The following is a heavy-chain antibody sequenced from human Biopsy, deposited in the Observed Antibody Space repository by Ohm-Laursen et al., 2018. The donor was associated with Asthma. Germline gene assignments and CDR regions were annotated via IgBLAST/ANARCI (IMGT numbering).Heavy chain of an antibody. V-gene: IGHV3-30*18. J-gene: IGHJ4*02. CDR3: AKDVFPGWELRRGPDY. D-gene: IGHD1-26*01. Sequence: SLRLSCSASGFTFSNYGMHWDRQAPGKGLDWVAVISFDGSNKNYTDSVKGRFTIPRDNSRNTLHLQMNSLRAEDTAVYYCAKDVFPGWELRRGPDYWGQGTLVTVSS. CDR1: GFTFSNYG. CDR2: ISFDGSNK.